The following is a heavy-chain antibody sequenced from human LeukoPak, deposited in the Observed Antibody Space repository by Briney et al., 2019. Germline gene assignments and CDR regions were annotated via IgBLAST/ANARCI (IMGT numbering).Heavy chain of an antibody. CDR3: AKDVLQNYYDSTPGPMDV. V-gene: IGHV3-9*01. D-gene: IGHD3-22*01. CDR2: ISWNSGSI. J-gene: IGHJ6*02. CDR1: GFTFDDYA. Sequence: GGSLRLSCAASGFTFDDYAMHWVRQAPGKGLEWVSGISWNSGSIGYADSVKGRFTISRDNAKNSLYLQMNSPRAEDTALYYCAKDVLQNYYDSTPGPMDVWGQGTTVTVSS.